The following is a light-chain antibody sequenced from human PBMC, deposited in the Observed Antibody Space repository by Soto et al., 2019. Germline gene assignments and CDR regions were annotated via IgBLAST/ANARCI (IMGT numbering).Light chain of an antibody. J-gene: IGKJ4*01. V-gene: IGKV3-11*01. CDR3: QQRSNWPPLT. CDR1: QSIASY. Sequence: EIILTQSPATLSLSPGERATLSCRASQSIASYLAWYQQKPGQAPRLLIFGASTRATGIPARFNGSGSVTDFTLTISSLEPEDFAVYYCQQRSNWPPLTFGGGTKVEIK. CDR2: GAS.